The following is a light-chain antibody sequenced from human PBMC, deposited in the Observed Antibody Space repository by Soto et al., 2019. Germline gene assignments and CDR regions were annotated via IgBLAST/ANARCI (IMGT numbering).Light chain of an antibody. J-gene: IGLJ3*02. Sequence: QSVLTQPPSVSGAPGQTIAISCTGSSSDIGAGYPVHWYQQRPGTAPKLLIYGVTNRPSGVPDRFSGSRSGTSASLAITGLQAEDEADYYCQSFDSSLSNSWVFGGGTKLTVL. CDR2: GVT. CDR3: QSFDSSLSNSWV. CDR1: SSDIGAGYP. V-gene: IGLV1-40*01.